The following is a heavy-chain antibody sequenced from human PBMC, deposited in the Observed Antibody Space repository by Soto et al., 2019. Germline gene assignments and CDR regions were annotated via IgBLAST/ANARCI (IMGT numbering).Heavy chain of an antibody. CDR3: AKDYGDIVVVPAASREV. V-gene: IGHV3-23*01. J-gene: IGHJ6*04. D-gene: IGHD2-2*01. CDR2: ISGSGGST. CDR1: GFTFSSYA. Sequence: SLRLSCAASGFTFSSYAMSWVRQAPGKRLEWVSAISGSGGSTYYADSVKGRFTISRDNSKNTLYLQMNSLRAEDTAVYYCAKDYGDIVVVPAASREVWGNGNTVSVSA.